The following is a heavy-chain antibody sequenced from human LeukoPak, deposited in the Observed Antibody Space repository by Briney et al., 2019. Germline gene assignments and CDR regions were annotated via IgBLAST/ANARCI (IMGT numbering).Heavy chain of an antibody. V-gene: IGHV3-66*01. J-gene: IGHJ4*02. CDR3: ARGLSPSGFDY. D-gene: IGHD6-6*01. CDR1: GFTVSSNY. Sequence: GGSLRLSCAASGFTVSSNYMSCVRQAPGKGLEWFSVIYSGGSTYYADSVKGRFTISRDNSKNTLYLQMNSLRAEDTAVYYCARGLSPSGFDYWGQGTLVTVSS. CDR2: IYSGGST.